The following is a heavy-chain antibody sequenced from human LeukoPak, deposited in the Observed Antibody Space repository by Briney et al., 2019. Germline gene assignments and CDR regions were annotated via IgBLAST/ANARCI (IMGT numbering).Heavy chain of an antibody. CDR1: GLTFSSNH. Sequence: GGSLRLSCAASGLTFSSNHMSWVRQAPGKGLEWVSLIKSDGTTEYADSVKGRFTISRDNSKNTFFLQMHRLRVEDTAVYYCARLRRGYWGRGTPVTVSS. CDR2: IKSDGTT. CDR3: ARLRRGY. V-gene: IGHV3-53*01. J-gene: IGHJ4*02.